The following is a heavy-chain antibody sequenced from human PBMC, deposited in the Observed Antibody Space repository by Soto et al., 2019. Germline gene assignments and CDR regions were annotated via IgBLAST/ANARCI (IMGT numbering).Heavy chain of an antibody. CDR2: INHSGST. CDR3: ARGSITMVRGVIGYYYYYGMDV. CDR1: GGSFSGYY. V-gene: IGHV4-34*01. Sequence: SETLSLTCAVYGGSFSGYYWSWIRQPPGKGLEWIGEINHSGSTNYNPSLKSRVTISVDTSKNQFSLKLSSVTAADTAVYYCARGSITMVRGVIGYYYYYGMDVWGQGTTVTVSS. D-gene: IGHD3-10*01. J-gene: IGHJ6*02.